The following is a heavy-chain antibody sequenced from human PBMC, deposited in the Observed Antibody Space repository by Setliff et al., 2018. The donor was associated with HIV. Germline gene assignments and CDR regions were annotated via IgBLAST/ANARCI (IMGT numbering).Heavy chain of an antibody. CDR2: IYYSGST. J-gene: IGHJ2*01. Sequence: PSETLSLTCTVSGGSISSSNNYWGWIRQPPGKGLEWIGSIYYSGSTYYNPSLKSRVTISVDTSKNHFSLKLSSVTAADTAVYYCARDKGGQYYDSSDYWDWYLDLWGRGTLVTVSS. V-gene: IGHV4-39*02. CDR1: GGSISSSNNY. CDR3: ARDKGGQYYDSSDYWDWYLDL. D-gene: IGHD3-22*01.